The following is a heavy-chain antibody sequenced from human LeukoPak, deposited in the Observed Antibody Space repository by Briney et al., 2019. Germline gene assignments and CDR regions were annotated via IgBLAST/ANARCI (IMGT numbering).Heavy chain of an antibody. D-gene: IGHD5-24*01. CDR3: ARRDGYNPTPLDY. CDR2: IYPGDSDT. V-gene: IGHV5-51*01. CDR1: GYSFTNYW. Sequence: GEFLKISCKGSGYSFTNYWIGWVRQMPGKGLEWMGIIYPGDSDTRHSPSFQGQVTISADKSISTAYLQWSSLKASDTAMYYCARRDGYNPTPLDYWGQGTLVTVSS. J-gene: IGHJ4*02.